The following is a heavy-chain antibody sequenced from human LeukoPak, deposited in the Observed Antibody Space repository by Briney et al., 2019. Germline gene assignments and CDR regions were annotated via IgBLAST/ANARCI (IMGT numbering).Heavy chain of an antibody. CDR3: ARDRGGRGYTYGQPLDY. Sequence: GGSLRLSCAASGFTFSSYWMSWVRQAPGKGLECVSYVSGSSSPIYYADSVKGRFTISRDNAKNSLFLQMNSLRAEDTAVYYCARDRGGRGYTYGQPLDYWGRGTLVTVSS. J-gene: IGHJ4*02. CDR2: VSGSSSPI. D-gene: IGHD5-18*01. CDR1: GFTFSSYW. V-gene: IGHV3-48*04.